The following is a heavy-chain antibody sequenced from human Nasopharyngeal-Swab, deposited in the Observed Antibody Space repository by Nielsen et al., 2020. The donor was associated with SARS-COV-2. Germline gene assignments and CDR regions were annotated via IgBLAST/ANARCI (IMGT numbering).Heavy chain of an antibody. CDR3: TTARDTAMVYYYYGVDI. D-gene: IGHD5-18*01. V-gene: IGHV3-15*01. CDR2: IKSKTDGGTT. J-gene: IGHJ6*02. CDR1: GFTFSNVW. Sequence: SCAASGFTFSNVWMSWVRQAPGKGLEWVGRIKSKTDGGTTDYAAPVKGRFTISRYDSKNTLYLQMNSLKTEDTAVYYCTTARDTAMVYYYYGVDIWGQGTSVTVSS.